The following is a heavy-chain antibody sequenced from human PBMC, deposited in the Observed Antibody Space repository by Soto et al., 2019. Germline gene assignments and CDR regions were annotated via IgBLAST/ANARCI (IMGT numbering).Heavy chain of an antibody. V-gene: IGHV4-39*02. Sequence: QLQLQESGPGLVKPSETLSLTCTVSGGSISSSSYYWGWIRQPPGKGLEWIGSINYSGSTYYNPSLKSRVTISVDTSKNQFSLKLSSVTAADTAVYYCAREWLELRENREAEFYYYYYGMDVWGQGTTVTVSS. CDR1: GGSISSSSYY. CDR3: AREWLELRENREAEFYYYYYGMDV. CDR2: INYSGST. D-gene: IGHD1-7*01. J-gene: IGHJ6*02.